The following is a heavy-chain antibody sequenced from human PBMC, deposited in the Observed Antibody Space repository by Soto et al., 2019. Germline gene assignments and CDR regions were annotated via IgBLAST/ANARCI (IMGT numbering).Heavy chain of an antibody. CDR2: ISAYNGNK. J-gene: IGHJ4*02. D-gene: IGHD1-26*01. CDR1: GYTFTSYG. Sequence: QVQLVQSGAEVKKPGASVKVSCKASGYTFTSYGISWVRQAPGQGLGWMGWISAYNGNKKYAQKLQGRVTMTTDTSKSTAYMELRSLRSDDTAVYYCARDLGGSYYAPVDYWGQGTVVTVSS. CDR3: ARDLGGSYYAPVDY. V-gene: IGHV1-18*01.